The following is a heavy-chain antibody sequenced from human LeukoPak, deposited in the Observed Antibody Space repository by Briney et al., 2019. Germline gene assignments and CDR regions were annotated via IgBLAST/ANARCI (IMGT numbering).Heavy chain of an antibody. Sequence: GGSLRLSCAASGFTFSSYEMNWVRQAPGKGLEWVSYISSSGGTIYYADSVKGRFTISRDNAKNSLYLQMNSLRAEDTAVYYCARGFEGLRYFDWLSSTFDYWGQGTLVTVSS. CDR3: ARGFEGLRYFDWLSSTFDY. J-gene: IGHJ4*02. D-gene: IGHD3-9*01. CDR2: ISSSGGTI. CDR1: GFTFSSYE. V-gene: IGHV3-48*03.